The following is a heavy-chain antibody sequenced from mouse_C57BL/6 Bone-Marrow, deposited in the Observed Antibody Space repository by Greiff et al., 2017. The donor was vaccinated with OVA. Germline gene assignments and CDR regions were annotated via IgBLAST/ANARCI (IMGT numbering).Heavy chain of an antibody. V-gene: IGHV5-12*01. CDR3: ARHEEWLLYAMDY. Sequence: EVKLEESGGGLVQPGGSLKLSCAASGFTFSDYYMYWVRQTPEKRLEWVAYISNGGGSTYYPDTVKGRFTISRDNAKNTLYLQMSRLKSEDTAMYYCARHEEWLLYAMDYWGQGTSVTVSS. D-gene: IGHD2-2*01. CDR2: ISNGGGST. CDR1: GFTFSDYY. J-gene: IGHJ4*01.